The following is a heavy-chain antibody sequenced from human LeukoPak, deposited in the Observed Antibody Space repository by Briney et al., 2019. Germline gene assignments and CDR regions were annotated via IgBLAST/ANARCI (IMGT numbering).Heavy chain of an antibody. Sequence: GRSLRLSCAASGFTFDDYAMHWVRQAPGKGLEWVSGISWNSGSIGYADSVKGRFTISRDNAKNSLYLQMNSLRAEDTAVYYCARAMVGATTNYYYMDVWGKGTTVTVSS. J-gene: IGHJ6*03. CDR1: GFTFDDYA. D-gene: IGHD1-26*01. V-gene: IGHV3-9*01. CDR2: ISWNSGSI. CDR3: ARAMVGATTNYYYMDV.